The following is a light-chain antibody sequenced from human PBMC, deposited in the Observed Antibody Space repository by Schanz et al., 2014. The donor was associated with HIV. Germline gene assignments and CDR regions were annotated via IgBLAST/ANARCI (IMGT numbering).Light chain of an antibody. V-gene: IGLV2-14*03. CDR3: SSYTSSSTLVV. CDR1: SSDVGGYNY. Sequence: QSALTQPASVSGSPGQSITISCTGTSSDVGGYNYLSWYQHHPGKAPKLMIYDVSNRPSGVSNRFSGSKSGNTASLTISGLQAEDEADYYCSSYTSSSTLVVFGGGTKLTVL. CDR2: DVS. J-gene: IGLJ2*01.